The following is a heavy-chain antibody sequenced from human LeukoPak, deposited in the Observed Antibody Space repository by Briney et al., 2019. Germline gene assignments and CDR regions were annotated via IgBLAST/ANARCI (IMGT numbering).Heavy chain of an antibody. V-gene: IGHV3-21*01. CDR3: ATRNYYGSGPNGAFDM. CDR2: ISSTSTYI. CDR1: GFIFSSYA. J-gene: IGHJ3*02. Sequence: GGSLRLSCAASGFIFSSYAMNWVRRAPGKGLEWVSSISSTSTYISYADSVKGRFTISRDNAKNSLYLQMNSLRDEDTAVYYCATRNYYGSGPNGAFDMWGQGTMVTVSS. D-gene: IGHD3-10*01.